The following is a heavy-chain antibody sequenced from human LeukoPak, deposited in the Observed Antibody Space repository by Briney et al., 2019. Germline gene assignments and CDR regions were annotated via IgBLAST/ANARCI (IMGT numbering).Heavy chain of an antibody. CDR3: ARGPYSGSLTVYY. D-gene: IGHD1-26*01. V-gene: IGHV3-30-3*01. CDR1: GFTFSSYA. J-gene: IGHJ4*02. Sequence: GGSLRLSCAASGFTFSSYAMHWVRQAPGKGLEWVAVISYDASNKYYADSVKGRFIISRDNAKNSLYLQMNSLRAEDTAVYYCARGPYSGSLTVYYWGQGTLVTVSS. CDR2: ISYDASNK.